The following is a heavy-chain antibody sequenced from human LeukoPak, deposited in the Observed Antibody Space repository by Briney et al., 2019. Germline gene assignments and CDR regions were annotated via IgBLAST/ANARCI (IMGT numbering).Heavy chain of an antibody. J-gene: IGHJ4*01. V-gene: IGHV3-21*01. CDR2: ISSSSTYI. CDR1: GFTFSTYS. D-gene: IGHD5-24*01. CDR3: ARGDPHGAYFDY. Sequence: GGSLRLYCAASGFTFSTYSMKWVRQSPGKGLEWVSVISSSSTYIYYSDSVRGRFTISRDNAKNSLYLQMNSLRAEDTAVYYCARGDPHGAYFDYWGQGALVTVSS.